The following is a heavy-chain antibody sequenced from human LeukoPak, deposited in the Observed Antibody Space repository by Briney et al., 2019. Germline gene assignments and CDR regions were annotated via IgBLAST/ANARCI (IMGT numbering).Heavy chain of an antibody. CDR1: GYTFTRYG. V-gene: IGHV1-18*01. CDR3: ARDYSGTYFDF. Sequence: ASVKVSCKASGYTFTRYGISWVRQAPGQGLEWMGWISAYNGHTKFAQKLQDRVTMTTDTSMNTAYMELRSLRSDDTAVYYCARDYSGTYFDFWGQGTLVTVSS. D-gene: IGHD1-26*01. J-gene: IGHJ4*02. CDR2: ISAYNGHT.